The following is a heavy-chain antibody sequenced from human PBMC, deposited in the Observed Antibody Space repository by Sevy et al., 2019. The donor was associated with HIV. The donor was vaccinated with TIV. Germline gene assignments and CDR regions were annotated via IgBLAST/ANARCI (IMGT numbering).Heavy chain of an antibody. CDR2: IYYRGST. J-gene: IGHJ3*02. D-gene: IGHD2-21*02. CDR3: ARDVYCGGDCYSGDGAFDI. V-gene: IGHV4-31*03. Sequence: SETLSLTCTVSGGSISSGGYYWSWIRQHPGKGLEWIGYIYYRGSTYYNPSLKSRVTISVDTSKNQFSRKLSSVTAADTAVYYCARDVYCGGDCYSGDGAFDIWGQGTMVTVSS. CDR1: GGSISSGGYY.